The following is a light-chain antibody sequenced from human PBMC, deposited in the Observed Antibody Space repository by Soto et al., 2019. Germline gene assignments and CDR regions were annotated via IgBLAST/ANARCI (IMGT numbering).Light chain of an antibody. CDR2: DNN. V-gene: IGLV1-51*01. J-gene: IGLJ3*02. Sequence: SVVTQPQPVSPAPAPRATTACSGSNSNIGNNYVSWYQQLPGTAPKFLIYDNNKRPSGIPVRFSGSKSGTSATLGITGLQTGVVVIIWCPTRYTLLSAAVFVRG. CDR3: PTRYTLLSAAV. CDR1: NSNIGNNY.